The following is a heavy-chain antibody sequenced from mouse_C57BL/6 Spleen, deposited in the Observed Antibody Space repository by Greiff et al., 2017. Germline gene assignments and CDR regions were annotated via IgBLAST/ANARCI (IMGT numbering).Heavy chain of an antibody. CDR2: ISSGSSTS. CDR1: GFTFSDYG. J-gene: IGHJ1*03. V-gene: IGHV5-17*01. CDR3: ARAVYDDYDWYFDV. D-gene: IGHD2-4*01. Sequence: EVKLVESGGGLVKPGGSLKLSCAASGFTFSDYGMHWVRQAPEKGLEWVAYISSGSSTSYYAHTVKGRFTISRDTAKNTLFLQMTSLRSEDTAMYYCARAVYDDYDWYFDVWGTGTTVTVSS.